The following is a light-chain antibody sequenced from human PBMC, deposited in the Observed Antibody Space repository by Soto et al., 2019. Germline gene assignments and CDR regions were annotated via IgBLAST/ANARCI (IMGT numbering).Light chain of an antibody. V-gene: IGKV1-9*01. CDR1: QGISSY. Sequence: DIQLTQSPSFLSASVGDRVTITCRASQGISSYLAWYQQKPGKAPKLLIYAASTLQSGVPSRFSGSGSGTDFTLTINGLQPEDFATYYCQQAASFPITFGQGTQLEIK. J-gene: IGKJ5*01. CDR2: AAS. CDR3: QQAASFPIT.